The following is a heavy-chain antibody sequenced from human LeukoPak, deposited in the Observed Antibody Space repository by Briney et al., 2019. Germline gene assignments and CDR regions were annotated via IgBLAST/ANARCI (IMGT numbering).Heavy chain of an antibody. D-gene: IGHD3-10*01. CDR2: ISSSASTI. Sequence: GGSLRLSCAASGFTFSSYEMNWVRQAPGKGLEWVSYISSSASTIYYADSVKGRFTISRDNAKNSLYLQMNSLRAEDTAVYYCARDRGFDPWGQGTLVTVSS. V-gene: IGHV3-48*03. CDR3: ARDRGFDP. J-gene: IGHJ5*02. CDR1: GFTFSSYE.